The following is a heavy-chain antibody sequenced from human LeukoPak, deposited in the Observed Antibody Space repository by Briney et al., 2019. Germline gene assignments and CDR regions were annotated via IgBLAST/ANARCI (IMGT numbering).Heavy chain of an antibody. V-gene: IGHV4-34*01. CDR2: INHSGST. CDR1: GGSFSGYY. Sequence: PSETLSLTCAVYGGSFSGYYWSWIRQPPGKGLEWIGKINHSGSTNYNPSLKSRVTISVDTSKNQFSLKLSSVTAADTAVYYCARGYCSSTSCYTRWFDPWGQGTLVTVSS. D-gene: IGHD2-2*02. J-gene: IGHJ5*02. CDR3: ARGYCSSTSCYTRWFDP.